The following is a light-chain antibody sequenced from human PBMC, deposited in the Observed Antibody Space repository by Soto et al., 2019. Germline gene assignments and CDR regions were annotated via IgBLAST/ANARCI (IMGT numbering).Light chain of an antibody. Sequence: ETVMTQSPATLSVSPGERVTLSCRASQSVNNYLAWYQQKPGQAPRVLVYGASTRATGVPARFSGSGSGTDFTLTISSLQSEDFALYFCQQCNDWPLFTFGQGTRLEIK. V-gene: IGKV3-15*01. CDR1: QSVNNY. J-gene: IGKJ5*01. CDR2: GAS. CDR3: QQCNDWPLFT.